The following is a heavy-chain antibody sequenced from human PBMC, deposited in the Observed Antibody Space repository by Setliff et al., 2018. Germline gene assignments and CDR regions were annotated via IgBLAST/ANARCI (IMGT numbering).Heavy chain of an antibody. CDR1: GYTFTSYY. CDR3: AISTIFGVVSPTPDAFDI. D-gene: IGHD3-3*01. CDR2: IIPIFGTA. Sequence: GASVKVSCKASGYTFTSYYMHWVRQATGQGLEWMGGIIPIFGTANYAQKFQGRVTITADKSTSTAYMELSSLRSEDTAVYYCAISTIFGVVSPTPDAFDIWGQGTMVTVSS. V-gene: IGHV1-69*06. J-gene: IGHJ3*02.